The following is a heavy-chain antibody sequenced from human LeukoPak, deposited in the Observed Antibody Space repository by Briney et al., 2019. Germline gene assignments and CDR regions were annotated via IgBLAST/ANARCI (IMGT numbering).Heavy chain of an antibody. CDR1: GGSVSSGSYY. CDR3: ARCARYYYGMDV. J-gene: IGHJ6*02. Sequence: SETLSLTCTVSGGSVSSGSYYWSWIRQPPGEGLEWIGYIYYSGSTNYNPSLKSRVTISVDTSKNQFSLKLSSVTAADTAVYYCARCARYYYGMDVWGQGTTVTVSS. D-gene: IGHD6-6*01. V-gene: IGHV4-61*01. CDR2: IYYSGST.